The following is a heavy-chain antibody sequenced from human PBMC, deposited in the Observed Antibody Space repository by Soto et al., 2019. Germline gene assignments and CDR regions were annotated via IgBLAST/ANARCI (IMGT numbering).Heavy chain of an antibody. D-gene: IGHD1-26*01. V-gene: IGHV3-23*01. CDR2: ISGTGDNT. J-gene: IGHJ4*02. CDR1: GFTFNNYA. Sequence: GGSLRLSCAASGFTFNNYALSWVRHTPEKGLEWVSGISGTGDNTYYADSVRGRFTIARDNSKNTLYLKMNSLRAEDTAVYYCAMCLAMAIMGAVLDYWGQGTLVTVS. CDR3: AMCLAMAIMGAVLDY.